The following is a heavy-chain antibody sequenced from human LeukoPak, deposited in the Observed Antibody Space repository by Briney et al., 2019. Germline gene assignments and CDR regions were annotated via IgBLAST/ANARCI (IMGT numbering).Heavy chain of an antibody. V-gene: IGHV1-2*02. D-gene: IGHD4-17*01. CDR3: ARDRTTVTTGYYGMDV. J-gene: IGHJ6*02. CDR2: INPNTGVT. CDR1: GYTFTGYY. Sequence: ASVTVSCKASGYTFTGYYMHWVRQAPGQGPEWMGWINPNTGVTNYAQKFQGRVTLTRDTSIITAYMELTRLRSDDTAMYYCARDRTTVTTGYYGMDVWGQGTTLTVSS.